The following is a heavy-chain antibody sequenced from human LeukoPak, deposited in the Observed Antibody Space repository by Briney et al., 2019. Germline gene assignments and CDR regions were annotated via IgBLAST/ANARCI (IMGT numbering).Heavy chain of an antibody. V-gene: IGHV4-34*01. D-gene: IGHD5-18*01. CDR1: GGSFSGYY. CDR3: ARERYSYAHYMDV. Sequence: SETLSLTCAVYGGSFSGYYWSWIRQPPGKGLEWIGEINHSGSTHYNPSLKSRVTISVDTSKNQFSLKLSSVTAADTAVYYCARERYSYAHYMDVWGKGTTVTVSS. J-gene: IGHJ6*03. CDR2: INHSGST.